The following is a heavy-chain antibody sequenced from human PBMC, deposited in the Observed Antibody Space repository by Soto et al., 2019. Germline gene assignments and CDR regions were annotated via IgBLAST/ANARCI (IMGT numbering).Heavy chain of an antibody. D-gene: IGHD3-16*01. V-gene: IGHV4-59*01. CDR2: IYYSGST. CDR3: ARLGVTSQFDP. CDR1: GGSISSYY. Sequence: SETLSLTCTVSGGSISSYYWSWIRQPPGKGLEWIGYIYYSGSTNYNPSLKSRVTISVDTSKNQFSLKLSSVTAADTAVYYCARLGVTSQFDPWGQGTLVTVSS. J-gene: IGHJ5*02.